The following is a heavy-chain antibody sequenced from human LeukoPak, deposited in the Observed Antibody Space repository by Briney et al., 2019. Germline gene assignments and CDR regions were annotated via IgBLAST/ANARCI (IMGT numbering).Heavy chain of an antibody. CDR3: ARHVYESSSGHNWFDP. D-gene: IGHD3-22*01. Sequence: SETLSLTCTVSGGSISSSSYYWGWIRQPPGMGLEWIGSIYYSGSTYYNPSLKSRVTISVDTSKNQFSLKLSSVTAADTAVYYCARHVYESSSGHNWFDPGGEGTLVTVSS. CDR2: IYYSGST. J-gene: IGHJ5*02. CDR1: GGSISSSSYY. V-gene: IGHV4-39*01.